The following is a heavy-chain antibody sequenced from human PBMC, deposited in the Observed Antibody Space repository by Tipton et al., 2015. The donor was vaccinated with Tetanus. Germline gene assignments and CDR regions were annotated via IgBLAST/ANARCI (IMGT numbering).Heavy chain of an antibody. V-gene: IGHV1-69*13. D-gene: IGHD5-18*01. CDR1: GGTFSSYA. CDR2: IIPIFGTA. CDR3: VCRGYSYGYTGMDV. Sequence: QLVQSGAEVKKPGASVKVSCKASGGTFSSYAISWVRQAPGQGLEWMGGIIPIFGTANYAQKFQGRVTITADESTSTAYMELSSLRSEDTAVYYCVCRGYSYGYTGMDVWGQGTTVTVSS. J-gene: IGHJ6*02.